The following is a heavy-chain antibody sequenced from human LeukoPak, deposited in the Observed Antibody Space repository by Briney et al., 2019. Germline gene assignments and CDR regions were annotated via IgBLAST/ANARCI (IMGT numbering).Heavy chain of an antibody. V-gene: IGHV4-34*01. D-gene: IGHD1-26*01. CDR3: ARWEGGSYYDFDY. CDR2: INHSGST. Sequence: SETLSLTCAVYGGSFSGYYWSWIRQPPGKGLEWIGEINHSGSTNYNPSLKSRVTISVDTSKNQFSLKPSSVTAADTAVYYCARWEGGSYYDFDYWGQGPLATVSS. J-gene: IGHJ4*02. CDR1: GGSFSGYY.